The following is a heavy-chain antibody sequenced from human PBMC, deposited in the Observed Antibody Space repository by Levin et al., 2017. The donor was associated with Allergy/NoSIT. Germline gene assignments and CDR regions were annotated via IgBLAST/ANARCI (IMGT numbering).Heavy chain of an antibody. CDR1: GYTFTSYD. D-gene: IGHD1-26*01. CDR3: ARGDSEWELLPGYY. V-gene: IGHV1-8*01. J-gene: IGHJ4*02. Sequence: GGSLRLSCKASGYTFTSYDINWVRQATGQGLEWMGWMNPNSGNTGYVQKFQGRVTMTRNTSISTAYMELSSLRSEDTAVYYCARGDSEWELLPGYYWGQGTLVTVSS. CDR2: MNPNSGNT.